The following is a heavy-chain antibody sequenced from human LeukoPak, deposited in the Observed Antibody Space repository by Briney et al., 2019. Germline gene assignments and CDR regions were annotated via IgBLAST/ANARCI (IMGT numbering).Heavy chain of an antibody. V-gene: IGHV3-23*01. CDR3: AKDYGDSSGYFTSKDPFDY. CDR2: ISGSGGST. J-gene: IGHJ4*02. CDR1: GFTFSSYA. D-gene: IGHD3-22*01. Sequence: PGGSLRLSCAASGFTFSSYAMSWVRQAPGKGLEWVSAISGSGGSTYYADSAKGRFTISRDNSKNTLFLQMNSLRAEDTAVYYCAKDYGDSSGYFTSKDPFDYWGQGTLVTVSS.